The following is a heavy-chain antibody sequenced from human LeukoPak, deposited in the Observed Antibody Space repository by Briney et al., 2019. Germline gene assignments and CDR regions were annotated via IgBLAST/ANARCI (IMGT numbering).Heavy chain of an antibody. CDR1: GGSISSSSYY. Sequence: SETLSLTCTVSGGSISSSSYYWGWIRQPPGKGLEWIGSIYYSGSTYYNPSLKSRVTISVDTSKNQFSPKLSSVTAADTAVYYCGGYCSSTSCYGFDPWGQGTLVTVSS. CDR2: IYYSGST. J-gene: IGHJ5*02. CDR3: GGYCSSTSCYGFDP. D-gene: IGHD2-2*01. V-gene: IGHV4-39*01.